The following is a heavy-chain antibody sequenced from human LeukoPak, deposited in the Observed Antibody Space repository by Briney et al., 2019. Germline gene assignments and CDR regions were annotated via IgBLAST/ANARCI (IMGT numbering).Heavy chain of an antibody. CDR1: GYSFTSYA. V-gene: IGHV7-4-1*02. CDR3: AREFYSSSRYWFDP. CDR2: INTNTGNP. D-gene: IGHD6-13*01. J-gene: IGHJ5*02. Sequence: ASVKVSCKASGYSFTSYAMNWVRQAPGQGLEWMGWINTNTGNPTYALGFTGRFVFSLDTSVSTAYLQISSLKAEDTAVYYCAREFYSSSRYWFDPWGQGTLVTVSS.